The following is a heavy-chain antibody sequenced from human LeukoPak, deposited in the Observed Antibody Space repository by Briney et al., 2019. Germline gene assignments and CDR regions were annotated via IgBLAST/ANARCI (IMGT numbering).Heavy chain of an antibody. D-gene: IGHD1-20*01. V-gene: IGHV4-4*07. CDR3: ARARRYNWNDPFDY. CDR2: IYTSGST. CDR1: GGSISSYY. Sequence: PSETLSLTCTVSGGSISSYYWSWIRQPAGKGLEWIGRIYTSGSTNYNPSLKSRATISVDKSKNQFSLKLSSVTAADTAVYYCARARRYNWNDPFDYWGQGTLVTVSS. J-gene: IGHJ4*02.